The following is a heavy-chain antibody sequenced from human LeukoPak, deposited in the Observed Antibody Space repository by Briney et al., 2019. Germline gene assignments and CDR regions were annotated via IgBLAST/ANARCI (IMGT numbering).Heavy chain of an antibody. CDR2: ISWDGESI. V-gene: IGHV3-43D*03. CDR1: GFIFEDYA. CDR3: TKDDSGYTSSWSIDY. Sequence: GGSLRLSCAASGFIFEDYAMHWVRQTPGEGLEWVSLISWDGESIYYADSVKGRFTISRDNSKNSLYLQMSSLRVEDTALYYCTKDDSGYTSSWSIDYWGQGTLVTVSS. D-gene: IGHD6-13*01. J-gene: IGHJ4*02.